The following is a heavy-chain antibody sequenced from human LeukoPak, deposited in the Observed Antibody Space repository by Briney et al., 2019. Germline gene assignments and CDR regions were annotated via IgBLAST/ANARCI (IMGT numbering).Heavy chain of an antibody. D-gene: IGHD3-10*01. CDR3: AKDWFGYYGSGSNFEY. V-gene: IGHV3-23*01. Sequence: GGSLRLSCAASGFTFSSYAMSWVRQAPGKGLEWVSAISGSGGSTYYADSVKGRFTISRDNSKNTLYLQMNSLRAEDTAVYYCAKDWFGYYGSGSNFEYWGQGTLVTVSS. CDR2: ISGSGGST. J-gene: IGHJ4*02. CDR1: GFTFSSYA.